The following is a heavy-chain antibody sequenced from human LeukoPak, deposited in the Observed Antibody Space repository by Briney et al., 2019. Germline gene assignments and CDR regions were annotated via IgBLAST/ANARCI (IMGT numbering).Heavy chain of an antibody. V-gene: IGHV3-64*01. CDR2: ISSNGGST. CDR1: GFTFSSYE. J-gene: IGHJ4*02. Sequence: GGSLRLSCAASGFTFSSYEMNWVRQAPGKGLEYVSAISSNGGSTYYANSVKGRFTISRGNSKNTLYLQMGSLRAEDMAVYYCARDLNGPFDYWGQGTLVTVSS. D-gene: IGHD2-8*01. CDR3: ARDLNGPFDY.